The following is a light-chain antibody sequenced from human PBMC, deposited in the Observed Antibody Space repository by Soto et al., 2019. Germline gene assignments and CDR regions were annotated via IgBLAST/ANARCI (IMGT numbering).Light chain of an antibody. CDR3: AAWDDSLNGWV. CDR2: RNN. CDR1: SSNIGTNT. J-gene: IGLJ3*02. Sequence: QSVLTQPPSASGTPGQRGTISCSGSSSNIGTNTVNWYRHLPGTAPKLLIYRNNERPSGVPDRFSGSKSGTSASLAISGLQSEDEADYYCAAWDDSLNGWVFGGGTKVTVL. V-gene: IGLV1-44*01.